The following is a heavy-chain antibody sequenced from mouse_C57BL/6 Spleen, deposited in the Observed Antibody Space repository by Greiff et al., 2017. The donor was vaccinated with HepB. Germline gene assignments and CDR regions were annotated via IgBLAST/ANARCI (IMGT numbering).Heavy chain of an antibody. V-gene: IGHV1-9*01. CDR1: GYTFTGYW. J-gene: IGHJ1*03. CDR3: ARRGHYYGSSYGYFDV. D-gene: IGHD1-1*01. CDR2: ILPGSGST. Sequence: VMLVESGAELMKPGASVKLSCKATGYTFTGYWIEWVKQRPGHGLEWIGEILPGSGSTNYNEKFKGKATFTADTSSNTAYMQLSSLTTEDSAIYYCARRGHYYGSSYGYFDVWGTGTTVTVSS.